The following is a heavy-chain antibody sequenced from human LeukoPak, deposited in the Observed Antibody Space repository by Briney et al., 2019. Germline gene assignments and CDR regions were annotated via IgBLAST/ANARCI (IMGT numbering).Heavy chain of an antibody. CDR2: IYHSGST. V-gene: IGHV4-59*01. CDR3: ARGDFCSATSCYLRPMDV. CDR1: GGSISDYY. D-gene: IGHD2-2*01. J-gene: IGHJ6*03. Sequence: SETLSLTCTVSGGSISDYYWSWIRQPPGKELEWIGYIYHSGSTTYKPSLKSRVPMSVDTSKNQFSLKLSSVTAADAAVYYCARGDFCSATSCYLRPMDVWGKGTTVTVSS.